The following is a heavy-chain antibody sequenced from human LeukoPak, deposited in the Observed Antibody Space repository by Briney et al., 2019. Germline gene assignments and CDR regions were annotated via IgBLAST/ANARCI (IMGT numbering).Heavy chain of an antibody. CDR3: AHYSGYDLYSSGWYVY. Sequence: SGPTLVNPTQTLTLTCTFSGFSLSTSGVGVGWIRQPPGKALEWLALIYWDDDKRYSPSLKSRLTIIKDTSKNQVVLTMTNMDPVDTATYYCAHYSGYDLYSSGWYVYWGQGTLVTVSS. CDR1: GFSLSTSGVG. D-gene: IGHD6-19*01. V-gene: IGHV2-5*02. CDR2: IYWDDDK. J-gene: IGHJ4*02.